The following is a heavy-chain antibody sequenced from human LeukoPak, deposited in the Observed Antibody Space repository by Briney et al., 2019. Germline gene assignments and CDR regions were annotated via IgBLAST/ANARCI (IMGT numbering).Heavy chain of an antibody. CDR2: FYYSGST. CDR3: ARSAAGDPVFDY. J-gene: IGHJ4*02. Sequence: SSETLSLTCTVSGGSISSYYWSWIRQPPGKGLEWIGYFYYSGSTNYNPSLKSPVTMSVDTSKNQFSLKLSSVTAADTAVYYCARSAAGDPVFDYWGQGTLVTVSS. CDR1: GGSISSYY. D-gene: IGHD6-13*01. V-gene: IGHV4-59*08.